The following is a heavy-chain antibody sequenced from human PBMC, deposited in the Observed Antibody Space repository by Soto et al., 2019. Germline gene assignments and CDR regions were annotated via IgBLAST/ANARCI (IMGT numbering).Heavy chain of an antibody. CDR3: ARSPYCGTSCYTNWFDP. V-gene: IGHV1-18*04. Sequence: ASVKVSCKASGYTFTSYGISWVRQAPGQGLEWMGWISAYNGNTNYAQKLQGRVTMTTDTSTSTAYMELRSLRSDDTAVYYCARSPYCGTSCYTNWFDPWGQGTLVTVPQ. D-gene: IGHD2-2*02. CDR2: ISAYNGNT. J-gene: IGHJ5*02. CDR1: GYTFTSYG.